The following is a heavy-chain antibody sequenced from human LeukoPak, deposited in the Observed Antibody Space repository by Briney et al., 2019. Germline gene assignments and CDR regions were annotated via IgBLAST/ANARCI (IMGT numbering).Heavy chain of an antibody. V-gene: IGHV3-53*01. J-gene: IGHJ5*02. CDR1: GFSVTTNY. Sequence: PGGSLRLSCVASGFSVTTNYMSWVRQAPGKGLEWVSVIYTGGSTYYIDSVRGRFTISRDNSKKTLYLQMDSLRVEVSAIYYCARDNGYYGSDQWGQGTWVTVSS. CDR2: IYTGGST. CDR3: ARDNGYYGSDQ. D-gene: IGHD3-3*01.